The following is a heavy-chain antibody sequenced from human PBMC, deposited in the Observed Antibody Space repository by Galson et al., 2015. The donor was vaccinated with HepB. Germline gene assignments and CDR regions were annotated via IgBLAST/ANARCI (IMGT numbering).Heavy chain of an antibody. Sequence: SLRLSCAASGFTFSGYTMNWVRQAPGKGLEWVSYISSSSSTITYADSVKGRFTISRDNAKYSVYLQMNSLRDEDTAVYSCARDQSVWLPWYYWGQGTVVTVSS. CDR1: GFTFSGYT. J-gene: IGHJ4*02. V-gene: IGHV3-48*02. CDR2: ISSSSSTI. D-gene: IGHD3-22*01. CDR3: ARDQSVWLPWYY.